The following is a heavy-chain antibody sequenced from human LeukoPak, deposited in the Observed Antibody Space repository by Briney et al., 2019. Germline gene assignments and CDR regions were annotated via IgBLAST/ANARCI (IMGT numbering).Heavy chain of an antibody. J-gene: IGHJ4*02. CDR1: GYTFTGYY. CDR3: ARNPGSGWYLYYFDY. D-gene: IGHD6-19*01. V-gene: IGHV1-2*02. CDR2: INPNSGGT. Sequence: ASVKVSCKASGYTFTGYYMHWVRQAPGQGLEWMGWINPNSGGTNYAQKFQGRVTMTRETSISTAYMELSRLRSDDTAVYYCARNPGSGWYLYYFDYWGQGTLVTVSS.